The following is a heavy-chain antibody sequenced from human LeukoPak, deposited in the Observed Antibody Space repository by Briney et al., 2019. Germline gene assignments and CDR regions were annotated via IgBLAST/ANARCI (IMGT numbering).Heavy chain of an antibody. J-gene: IGHJ4*02. CDR1: GFTFSSYA. CDR2: ISGSGGST. CDR3: AKDLRRTSYHHDFDY. V-gene: IGHV3-23*01. D-gene: IGHD2-2*01. Sequence: GGSLRLSCAASGFTFSSYAMSWVRQAPGKGLEWVSAISGSGGSTYYADSVKGRFTISRDSSKNTLYLQMNSLRAEDTAVYYCAKDLRRTSYHHDFDYWGQGTLVTVSS.